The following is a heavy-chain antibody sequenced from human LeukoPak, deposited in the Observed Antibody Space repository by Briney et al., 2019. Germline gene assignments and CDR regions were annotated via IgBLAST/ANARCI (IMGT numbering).Heavy chain of an antibody. CDR3: ARAWYYGSGSYFVY. CDR1: GFTFTNHD. Sequence: GGSLRLSCAASGFTFTNHDMHWVRQAAGKGLEWVSAIGSGGRRTYYADSVRGRFIISRDNAKNSLYLQMNSLRAEDTAVYYCARAWYYGSGSYFVYWGQGTLVTVSS. CDR2: IGSGGRRT. V-gene: IGHV3-13*01. D-gene: IGHD3-10*01. J-gene: IGHJ4*02.